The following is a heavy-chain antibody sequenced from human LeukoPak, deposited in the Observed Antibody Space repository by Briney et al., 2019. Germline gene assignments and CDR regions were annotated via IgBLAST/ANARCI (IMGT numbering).Heavy chain of an antibody. CDR1: GYTFTGYY. V-gene: IGHV1-2*04. CDR2: INPNSGGT. Sequence: ASVKVSCKASGYTFTGYYMHWVRQAPGQGLEWMGWINPNSGGTNYAQKFQGWVTMTRDTSISTAYMELSRLRSDDTAVYYCARALPPAAGSDYFDYWGQGTLDTVSS. D-gene: IGHD6-13*01. J-gene: IGHJ4*02. CDR3: ARALPPAAGSDYFDY.